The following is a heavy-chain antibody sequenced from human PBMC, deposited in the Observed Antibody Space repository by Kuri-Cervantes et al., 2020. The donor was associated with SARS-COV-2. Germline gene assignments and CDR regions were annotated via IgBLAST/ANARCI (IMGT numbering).Heavy chain of an antibody. D-gene: IGHD5-18*01. CDR3: ARLPTGGYSYGYGVAFDI. J-gene: IGHJ3*02. Sequence: GSLRLSCTVSGGSISSHYWSWIRQPPGKGLEWIGYIYYSGSTYYNPSLKSRVTISVDTSKNQFSLKLSSVTAADTAVYYCARLPTGGYSYGYGVAFDIWGQGTMVTVSS. V-gene: IGHV4-59*04. CDR2: IYYSGST. CDR1: GGSISSHY.